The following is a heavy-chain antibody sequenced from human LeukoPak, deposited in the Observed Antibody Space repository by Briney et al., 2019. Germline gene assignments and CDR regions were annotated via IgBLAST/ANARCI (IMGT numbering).Heavy chain of an antibody. D-gene: IGHD1-26*01. CDR2: ISTSGST. V-gene: IGHV4-61*02. CDR3: VSQVGYFDY. J-gene: IGHJ4*02. Sequence: SQTLSLTCTVSGGSVGSGSYYWSWIRQPAGKGLEWIGRISTSGSTNYNPSLKSRVTISRDTSKNQFSLKLSSVTAADTAVYYCVSQVGYFDYWGQGTLVTVSS. CDR1: GGSVGSGSYY.